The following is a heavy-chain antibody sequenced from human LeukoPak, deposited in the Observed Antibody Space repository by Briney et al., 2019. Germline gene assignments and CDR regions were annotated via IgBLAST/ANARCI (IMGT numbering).Heavy chain of an antibody. Sequence: GGSLRLSCTASGFTFGDYAMSWVRQAPGKGLEWVGFIRSKAYGGTTEYAASVKGRFTISRGDSKSIAYLQMNSLKTEDTAVYYCTRVLNYYGSGSYYSPYYYGMDVWGKGTTVTVSS. V-gene: IGHV3-49*04. J-gene: IGHJ6*04. CDR3: TRVLNYYGSGSYYSPYYYGMDV. CDR2: IRSKAYGGTT. CDR1: GFTFGDYA. D-gene: IGHD3-10*01.